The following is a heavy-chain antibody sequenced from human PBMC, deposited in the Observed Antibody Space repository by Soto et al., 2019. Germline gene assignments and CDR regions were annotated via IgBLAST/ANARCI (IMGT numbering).Heavy chain of an antibody. V-gene: IGHV1-69*04. CDR1: GGTFSSYT. D-gene: IGHD4-4*01. J-gene: IGHJ6*03. Sequence: ASVKVSCKASGGTFSSYTISWVRQAPGQGLEWMGRIIPILGIANYAQKFQGRVTITADKSTSTAYMELSSLRSEDTAVYYCARDLDFRNSHYYMEVLGKGTTVTVSS. CDR3: ARDLDFRNSHYYMEV. CDR2: IIPILGIA.